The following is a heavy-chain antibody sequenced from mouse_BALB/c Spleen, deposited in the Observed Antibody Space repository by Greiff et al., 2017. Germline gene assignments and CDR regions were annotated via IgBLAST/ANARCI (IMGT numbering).Heavy chain of an antibody. CDR3: ARLYYRYFDV. D-gene: IGHD2-1*01. V-gene: IGHV1-77*01. CDR2: IYPGSGST. Sequence: VQLQQSGPELVKPGASVKMSCKASGYTFTDYVISWVKQRTGQGLEWIGEIYPGSGSTYYNEKFKGKATLTADKSSNTAYMQLSSLTSEDSAVYFCARLYYRYFDVWGAGTTVTVSS. CDR1: GYTFTDYV. J-gene: IGHJ1*01.